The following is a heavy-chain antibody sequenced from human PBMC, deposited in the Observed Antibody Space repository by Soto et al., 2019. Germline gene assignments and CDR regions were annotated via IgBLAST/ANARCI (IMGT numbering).Heavy chain of an antibody. V-gene: IGHV3-13*01. CDR2: IGTAGDT. D-gene: IGHD4-17*01. CDR1: GFTFSSYD. CDR3: ARGLHTTVVLDY. J-gene: IGHJ4*02. Sequence: EVQLVESGGGLVQPGGSLRLSCAASGFTFSSYDMYWVRQATGKGLEWVSAIGTAGDTYYPGSVKGRFTISRENAKNSLYLRMNSLRAGDTAVYYCARGLHTTVVLDYWGQGTLVTVSS.